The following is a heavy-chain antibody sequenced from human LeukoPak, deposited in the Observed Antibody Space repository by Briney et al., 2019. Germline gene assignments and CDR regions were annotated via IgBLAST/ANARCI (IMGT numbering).Heavy chain of an antibody. V-gene: IGHV3-74*01. Sequence: GGSLRLSCAASGFTFSSYWMHWVRQAPGKGLVWVSRINSDGYSTSYANSVKGRFTITRDNAKNTLYLQVNSLRAEDTAVYYCASPYSTSSPYYFDYWGQGTLVTVSS. D-gene: IGHD6-6*01. CDR1: GFTFSSYW. CDR3: ASPYSTSSPYYFDY. J-gene: IGHJ4*02. CDR2: INSDGYST.